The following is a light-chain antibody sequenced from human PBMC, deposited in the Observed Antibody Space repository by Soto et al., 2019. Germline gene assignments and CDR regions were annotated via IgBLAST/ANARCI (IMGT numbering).Light chain of an antibody. CDR3: GAWDGRLGGV. CDR1: TSNIGKNY. Sequence: QSVLTQPPSGSAAPGQKVTISCSGNTSNIGKNYVSWYQQFPGTAPKLLIYDTYERPSGIPDRFSASKSGTSATLVITGLQTGDEADYYCGAWDGRLGGVFGGGTKLTVL. J-gene: IGLJ3*02. CDR2: DTY. V-gene: IGLV1-51*01.